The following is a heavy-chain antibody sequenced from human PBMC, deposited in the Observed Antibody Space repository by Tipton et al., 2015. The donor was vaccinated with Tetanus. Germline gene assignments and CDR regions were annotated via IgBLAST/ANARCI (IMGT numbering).Heavy chain of an antibody. J-gene: IGHJ6*02. V-gene: IGHV4-59*01. CDR1: GDSISNYH. Sequence: TLSLTCTVSGDSISNYHWSWIRQPPGKGLEWIGYIYYRGNTNCNPSLKKRVTISVDTSRKQFSLRLSSVTAADTAVYYCARDQKSATLSHFFYGLDVWGQGTTVTVSS. D-gene: IGHD2-15*01. CDR3: ARDQKSATLSHFFYGLDV. CDR2: IYYRGNT.